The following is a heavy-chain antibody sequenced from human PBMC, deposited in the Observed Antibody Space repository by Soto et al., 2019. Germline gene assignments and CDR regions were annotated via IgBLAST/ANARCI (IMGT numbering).Heavy chain of an antibody. J-gene: IGHJ6*03. V-gene: IGHV1-24*01. D-gene: IGHD2-2*01. CDR2: FDPEDGET. CDR3: ASHNYCSSTSCYVLGEFRYYYMDV. Sequence: ASVKVSCKVSGYTLTELSMHWVRQAPGKELEWMGGFDPEDGETNYAQKFQGRVTITADKSTSTAYMELSSLRSEDTAVYYCASHNYCSSTSCYVLGEFRYYYMDVWGKGTTVTVSS. CDR1: GYTLTELS.